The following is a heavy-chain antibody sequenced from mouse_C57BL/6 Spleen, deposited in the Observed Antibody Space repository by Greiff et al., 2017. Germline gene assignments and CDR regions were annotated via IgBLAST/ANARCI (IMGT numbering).Heavy chain of an antibody. J-gene: IGHJ2*01. CDR3: ARTGESPYFDY. V-gene: IGHV1-82*01. CDR2: IYPGDGDT. CDR1: GYAFSSSW. Sequence: VKLMESGPELVKPGASVKISCKASGYAFSSSWMNWVKQRPGKGLEWIGRIYPGDGDTNYNGKFKGKATLTADKSSSTAYMQLSSLTSEDSAVYFCARTGESPYFDYWGQGTTLTVSS.